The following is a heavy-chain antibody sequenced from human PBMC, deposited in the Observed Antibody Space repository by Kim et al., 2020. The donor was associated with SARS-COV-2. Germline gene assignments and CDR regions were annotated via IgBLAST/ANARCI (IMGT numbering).Heavy chain of an antibody. V-gene: IGHV4-31*03. D-gene: IGHD3-10*01. CDR3: AREGTGDYGSGRNWFDP. CDR2: IYYSGST. J-gene: IGHJ5*02. CDR1: GGSISSGGYY. Sequence: SETLSLTCTVSGGSISSGGYYWSWIRQHPGKGLEWIGYIYYSGSTYYNPSLKSRVTISVDTSKNQFSLKLSSVTAADTAVYYCAREGTGDYGSGRNWFDPWGQGTLVTVSS.